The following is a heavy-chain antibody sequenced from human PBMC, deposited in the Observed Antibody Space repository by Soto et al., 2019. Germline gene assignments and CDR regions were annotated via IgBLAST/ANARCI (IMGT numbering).Heavy chain of an antibody. V-gene: IGHV4-31*03. CDR2: IYYSGST. CDR1: GGSISSGGYY. Sequence: QVQLQESGPGLVKPSQTLSLTCTVSGGSISSGGYYWSWIRQHPGKGLEWIGYIYYSGSTYYNPSLQSRVTISVDTSKNQFSLKLSSVTAADTAVYYCARATVSGSGSYADYWGQGTLVTVSS. D-gene: IGHD3-10*01. J-gene: IGHJ4*02. CDR3: ARATVSGSGSYADY.